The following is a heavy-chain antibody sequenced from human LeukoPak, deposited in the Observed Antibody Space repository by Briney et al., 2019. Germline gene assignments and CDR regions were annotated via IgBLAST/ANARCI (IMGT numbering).Heavy chain of an antibody. CDR2: INGDGSEI. D-gene: IGHD3-9*01. Sequence: PGGSLRLSCAASGFTFSMSWMTWVRQAPGKGLEWVASINGDGSEIHYVDSVKGRFTISRDNAKNTLYLQMNSLRAEDTAVYYCARDYDILTGWDFDYWGQGTLVTVSS. V-gene: IGHV3-7*01. CDR3: ARDYDILTGWDFDY. CDR1: GFTFSMSW. J-gene: IGHJ4*02.